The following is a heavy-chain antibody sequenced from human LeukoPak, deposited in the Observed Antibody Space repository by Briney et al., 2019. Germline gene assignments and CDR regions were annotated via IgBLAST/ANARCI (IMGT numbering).Heavy chain of an antibody. V-gene: IGHV1-69*06. CDR1: GGTFSRLA. CDR3: ALPAKGAYFFYYMEV. D-gene: IGHD2-2*01. CDR2: IVPSFGTT. J-gene: IGHJ6*03. Sequence: ASVKVSCKASGGTFSRLAISWVRQAPGLGLEWMGRIVPSFGTTNYAQNFQGRVTIAADKSTSTAYMELSSLKSEDTAIYFRALPAKGAYFFYYMEVWGKGTTVTVSS.